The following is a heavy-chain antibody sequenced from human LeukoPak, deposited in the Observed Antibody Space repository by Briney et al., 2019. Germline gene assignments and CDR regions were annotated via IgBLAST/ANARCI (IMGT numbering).Heavy chain of an antibody. V-gene: IGHV5-51*01. J-gene: IGHJ4*02. CDR3: ARRDTALAKGYFDY. D-gene: IGHD5-18*01. Sequence: GESLKISCKGSGYSFTNFWIAWVRQMPGKGLEWMGIIYPGDSDTGYSPSFQGQVTISADKSISSAYLQWSSLQASDTAMYYCARRDTALAKGYFDYWGQGTLVTVSS. CDR1: GYSFTNFW. CDR2: IYPGDSDT.